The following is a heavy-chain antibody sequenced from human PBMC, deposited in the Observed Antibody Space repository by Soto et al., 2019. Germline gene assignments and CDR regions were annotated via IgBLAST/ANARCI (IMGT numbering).Heavy chain of an antibody. Sequence: GGSLRLSCVASGFTFSSFSMNWVRQAPGKGLEWVSYISTTSSTIYYADSGKGRFTISRDNAKNSLYLQMNSLRAEDTAVYYCARHPERIAEIGWFDPWGQGTLVTVSS. CDR1: GFTFSSFS. D-gene: IGHD6-13*01. CDR2: ISTTSSTI. V-gene: IGHV3-48*01. CDR3: ARHPERIAEIGWFDP. J-gene: IGHJ5*02.